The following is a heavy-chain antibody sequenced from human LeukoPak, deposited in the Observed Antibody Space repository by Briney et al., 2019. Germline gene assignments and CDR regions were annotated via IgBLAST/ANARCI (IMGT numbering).Heavy chain of an antibody. V-gene: IGHV3-21*01. D-gene: IGHD3-22*01. J-gene: IGHJ4*02. CDR1: GFTFNIYT. Sequence: GGSLRLSCAASGFTFNIYTMNWVRQAPDKGLEWVSSISGGSSFIYYADSVKGRFTISRDNAKNSLYLQMNSLRAEDTAVYYCAREGSIYYYDSSGYLDYWGQGTLVTVSS. CDR3: AREGSIYYYDSSGYLDY. CDR2: ISGGSSFI.